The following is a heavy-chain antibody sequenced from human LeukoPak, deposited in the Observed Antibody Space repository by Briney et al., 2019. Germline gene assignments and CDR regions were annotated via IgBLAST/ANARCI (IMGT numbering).Heavy chain of an antibody. V-gene: IGHV1-2*02. J-gene: IGHJ4*02. CDR3: ARGRRDSSGYYSY. D-gene: IGHD3-22*01. CDR2: INPNSGGT. CDR1: GYTSADYY. Sequence: ASVKVSCKASGYTSADYYIHWVRQAPGQGLEWIGWINPNSGGTNYAQKFQGRVAMTRDTSISIVYMELSRLTSDDTAVHYCARGRRDSSGYYSYWGQGTLVTVSS.